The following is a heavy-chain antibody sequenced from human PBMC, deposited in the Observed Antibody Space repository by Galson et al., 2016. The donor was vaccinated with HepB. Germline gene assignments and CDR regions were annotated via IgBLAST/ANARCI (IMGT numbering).Heavy chain of an antibody. V-gene: IGHV1-69*13. CDR2: IIPFFHRA. CDR3: ARGGNFGNLGIDQYFHQ. J-gene: IGHJ1*01. Sequence: SVKVSCKASGGTFSSYAFSWVRQAPGQGLEWVGGIIPFFHRANYAQKFQDRVTITADESVSTAYMELSSLKSEDTAVYYCARGGNFGNLGIDQYFHQWGQGTL. D-gene: IGHD3-3*01. CDR1: GGTFSSYA.